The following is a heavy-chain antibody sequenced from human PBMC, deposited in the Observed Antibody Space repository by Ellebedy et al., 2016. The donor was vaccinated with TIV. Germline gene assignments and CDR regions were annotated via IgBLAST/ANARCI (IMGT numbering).Heavy chain of an antibody. CDR1: GFTVSSNY. CDR3: AGGSYSPNSFDY. D-gene: IGHD3-10*01. CDR2: IYSGGST. Sequence: PGGSLRLSCAASGFTVSSNYMSWVRQAPGKGLEWVSAIYSGGSTFYADSVKGRFTISRDNSKNTLYLQMNSLRAEDTAVYYCAGGSYSPNSFDYWGQGTLVTVSS. J-gene: IGHJ4*02. V-gene: IGHV3-66*01.